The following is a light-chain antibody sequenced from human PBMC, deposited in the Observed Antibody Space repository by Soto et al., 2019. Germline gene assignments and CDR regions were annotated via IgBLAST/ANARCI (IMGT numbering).Light chain of an antibody. Sequence: ILLTQSPSSLSASVGDRVTITCRASQGIDTSLAWYQQKPGKAPKLLIYAPSNFQSGVPSRFSGSGSGTHFTLTISTLQPEDFATYSRPQLHGYPLPFGQGTRLEIK. J-gene: IGKJ5*01. CDR2: APS. V-gene: IGKV1-9*01. CDR3: PQLHGYPLP. CDR1: QGIDTS.